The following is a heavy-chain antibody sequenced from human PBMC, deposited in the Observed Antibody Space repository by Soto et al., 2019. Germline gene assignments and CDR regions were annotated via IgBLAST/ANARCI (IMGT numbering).Heavy chain of an antibody. V-gene: IGHV5-10-1*01. CDR2: IDPSDSYT. Sequence: VRQMAGKGLEWMGRIDPSDSYTNYSPSFQGHVTISADKSISTAYLQWSSLKASDTAMYYCASLITMIVPGAFDIWGQGTMVTVSS. CDR3: ASLITMIVPGAFDI. D-gene: IGHD3-22*01. J-gene: IGHJ3*02.